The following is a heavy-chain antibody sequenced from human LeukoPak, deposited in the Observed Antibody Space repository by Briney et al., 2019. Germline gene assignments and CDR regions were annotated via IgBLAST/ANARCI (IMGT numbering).Heavy chain of an antibody. CDR1: GYTFTGYY. CDR3: ARAGLPAAASQDY. CDR2: INPNSGVT. J-gene: IGHJ4*02. Sequence: ASVKVSCKAPGYTFTGYYMHWMRQAPGQGLEWMGWINPNSGVTNYAQKFQGRVTMTRDTSISTAYMELSRLTSDDTAVYYCARAGLPAAASQDYWGQGTLVTVSS. V-gene: IGHV1-2*02. D-gene: IGHD6-13*01.